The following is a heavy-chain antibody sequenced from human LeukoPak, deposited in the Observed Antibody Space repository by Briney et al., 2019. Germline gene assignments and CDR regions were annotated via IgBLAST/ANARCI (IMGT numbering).Heavy chain of an antibody. CDR1: GYSISSGYF. J-gene: IGHJ5*02. V-gene: IGHV4-38-2*02. Sequence: SETLSLTCTVSGYSISSGYFWGWIRQPPGKGLDWIGSIYHSGSTYYNPSLKSRVTLSVDTSMNQFSLKLSSVTAADTAVYDCTRDLDGEKYDFWRSYQPFYPWRQGTVVTVSS. CDR3: TRDLDGEKYDFWRSYQPFYP. D-gene: IGHD3-3*01. CDR2: IYHSGST.